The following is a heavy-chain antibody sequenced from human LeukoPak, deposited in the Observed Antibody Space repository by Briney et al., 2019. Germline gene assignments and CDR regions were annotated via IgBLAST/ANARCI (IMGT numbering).Heavy chain of an antibody. CDR1: GGSFSGYY. CDR3: ARRGPQGEYFDL. Sequence: KPSETLSLTCAVYGGSFSGYYWSWIRQPPGKGLEWIGEINHSGSTNYNPSLKSRVTISVDTSKNQFSLKLSSVTAADTAVYYCARRGPQGEYFDLWGRGTLVTVSS. J-gene: IGHJ2*01. V-gene: IGHV4-34*01. D-gene: IGHD1-26*01. CDR2: INHSGST.